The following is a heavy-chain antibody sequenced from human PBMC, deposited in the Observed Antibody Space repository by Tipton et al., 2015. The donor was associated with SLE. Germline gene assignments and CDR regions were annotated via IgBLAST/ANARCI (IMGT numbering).Heavy chain of an antibody. CDR1: GGSFSGYY. J-gene: IGHJ6*03. V-gene: IGHV4-34*01. CDR2: INHSGST. CDR3: ARGQVGATPFYYYYMDV. D-gene: IGHD1-26*01. Sequence: TLSLTCAVYGGSFSGYYWSWIRQPPGKGLEWIGEINHSGSTNYNPSLKSRVTISVDTSKNQFSLKLSSVTAADTAVYYCARGQVGATPFYYYYMDVWGKGTTVTVSS.